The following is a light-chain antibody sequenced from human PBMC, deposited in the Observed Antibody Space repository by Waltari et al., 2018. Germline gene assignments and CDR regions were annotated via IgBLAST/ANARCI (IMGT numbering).Light chain of an antibody. V-gene: IGLV2-23*02. Sequence: QSALTQPASVSGSPGQSITISCSGTSSDIGNYDLVSWFQHHPGKAPKLLIYEVTKRPSGVASRVSGSKTGNTASLTISGLQAEDEAHYYCCSHAGSRSIWVIGGGTKLTVL. CDR1: SSDIGNYDL. CDR2: EVT. CDR3: CSHAGSRSIWV. J-gene: IGLJ3*02.